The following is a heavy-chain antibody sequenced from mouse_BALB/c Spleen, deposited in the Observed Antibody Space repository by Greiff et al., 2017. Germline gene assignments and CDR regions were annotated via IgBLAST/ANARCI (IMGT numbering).Heavy chain of an antibody. CDR2: ISSGGSYT. J-gene: IGHJ3*01. V-gene: IGHV5-6*01. CDR3: ARHDKTKPSAY. CDR1: GFTFSSYG. Sequence: DVQLVESGGDLVKPGGSLKLSCAASGFTFSSYGMSWVRQTPDKRLEWVATISSGGSYTYYPDSVKGRFTISRDNAKNTLYLQMSSLKSEDTAMYYCARHDKTKPSAYWGQGTLVTVSA.